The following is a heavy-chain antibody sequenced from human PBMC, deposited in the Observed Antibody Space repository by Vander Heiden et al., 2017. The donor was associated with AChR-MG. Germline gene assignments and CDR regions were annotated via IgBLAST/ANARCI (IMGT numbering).Heavy chain of an antibody. V-gene: IGHV1-18*01. CDR1: GYPLTSYG. CDR3: ARDIVVVPAATYYYYGMDV. Sequence: VHLVPSGSEVMKLGASVKVSCKSSGYPLTSYGIGWVRQTPGQGLEWMGRSSAYNGNTNYAQKRQGRVTMNTDTSTSTAYMELRGLRSDDTAVDYCARDIVVVPAATYYYYGMDVWGQGTTVTVSS. J-gene: IGHJ6*02. D-gene: IGHD2-2*01. CDR2: SSAYNGNT.